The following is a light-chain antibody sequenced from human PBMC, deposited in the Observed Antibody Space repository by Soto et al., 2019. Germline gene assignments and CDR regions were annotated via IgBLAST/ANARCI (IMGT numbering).Light chain of an antibody. CDR2: DAS. J-gene: IGKJ4*01. CDR3: QQFSSYPLT. CDR1: QSVSSY. Sequence: EIVMTQSPATLSVSPGERATLSCRASQSVSSYLAWYQQKPGQAPRLLIYDASTRATGIPARFSGSGSGTEFTLTISSLQSEEFAVYYCQQFSSYPLTVGGGTKVDIK. V-gene: IGKV3-15*01.